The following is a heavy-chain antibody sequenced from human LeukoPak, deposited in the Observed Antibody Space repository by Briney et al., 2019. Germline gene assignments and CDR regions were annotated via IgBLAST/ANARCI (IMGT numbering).Heavy chain of an antibody. CDR1: GSTFTLYW. V-gene: IGHV5-51*01. CDR2: IWPGDSQT. CDR3: ARFYTNGWYACY. Sequence: LGASLLTCFQGSGSTFTLYWSGGGRRHPGKGREGIGTIWPGDSQTRYSPSFQGQVTIAADESITTAYLQWSSLKASDTAMYYCARFYTNGWYACYWVQGTQVTVSS. J-gene: IGHJ4*02. D-gene: IGHD6-19*01.